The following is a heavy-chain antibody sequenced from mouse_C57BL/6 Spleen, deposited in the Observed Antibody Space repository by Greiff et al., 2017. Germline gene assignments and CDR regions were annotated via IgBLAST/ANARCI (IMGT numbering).Heavy chain of an antibody. J-gene: IGHJ2*01. CDR1: GYTFTSYW. CDR2: IYPGSGST. D-gene: IGHD1-1*01. V-gene: IGHV1-55*01. Sequence: QVQLKQPGAELVKPGASVKMSCKASGYTFTSYWITWVKQRPGQGLEWIGDIYPGSGSTNYNEEFKSKATLTVDTSSSTAYMQLSSLTSEDSAVYYCARNEGSFFDYWGQGTTLTVSS. CDR3: ARNEGSFFDY.